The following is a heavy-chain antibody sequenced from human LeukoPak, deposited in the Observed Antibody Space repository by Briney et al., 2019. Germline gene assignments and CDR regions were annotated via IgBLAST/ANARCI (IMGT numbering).Heavy chain of an antibody. J-gene: IGHJ5*02. D-gene: IGHD2-2*01. CDR1: GGSISSGSYY. Sequence: SQTLSLTCTVSGGSISSGSYYWSWIRQPAGKGLEWIGRIYTSGSTNYNPSLKSRVTISVDTSKNQFSLKLSSVTAADTAVYYCARAPRYCSSTSCYWLDPRGQGTLVTVSS. CDR3: ARAPRYCSSTSCYWLDP. CDR2: IYTSGST. V-gene: IGHV4-61*02.